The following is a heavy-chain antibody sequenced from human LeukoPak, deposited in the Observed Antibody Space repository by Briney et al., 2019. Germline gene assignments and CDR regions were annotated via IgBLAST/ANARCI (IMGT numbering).Heavy chain of an antibody. J-gene: IGHJ4*02. CDR3: ARQRGSGCLDY. D-gene: IGHD6-19*01. V-gene: IGHV4-39*01. Sequence: SETPSLTCTVSGGSISSSSYYWGWIRQPPGKGLEWIGSIYYSGSTYYNPSLKSRVTISVDTSKNQFSLKLSSVTAADTAVYYCARQRGSGCLDYWGQGTLVTVSS. CDR1: GGSISSSSYY. CDR2: IYYSGST.